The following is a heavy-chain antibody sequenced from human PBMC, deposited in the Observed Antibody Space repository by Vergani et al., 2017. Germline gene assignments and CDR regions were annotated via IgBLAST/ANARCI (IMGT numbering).Heavy chain of an antibody. CDR2: IKQDGSEK. D-gene: IGHD6-13*01. V-gene: IGHV3-7*05. Sequence: EVQLLESGGGLVQPGGSLRLSCAAFGFTFSSNWMSWARQAPGKGLEWVANIKQDGSEKNEVDSVKGRFTIPRDNAKNSLYLKRNSLRAEDRAVYYCARDHSQQLVWGGGPGDYWGQGTLVTVSS. J-gene: IGHJ4*02. CDR1: GFTFSSNW. CDR3: ARDHSQQLVWGGGPGDY.